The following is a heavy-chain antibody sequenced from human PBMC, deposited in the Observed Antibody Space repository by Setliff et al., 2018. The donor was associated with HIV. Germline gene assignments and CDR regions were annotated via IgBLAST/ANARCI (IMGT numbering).Heavy chain of an antibody. CDR1: GGTFTNSA. CDR2: IVPILGIA. D-gene: IGHD7-27*01. Sequence: GASVKVSCKASGGTFTNSAIGWVRQAPGQGLEWMGAIVPILGIANSAQKFQGRVTITTDESTNTAYMELRSLRSEDTAVYYCARIPTGGAFDIWGQGTVVTVSS. CDR3: ARIPTGGAFDI. J-gene: IGHJ3*02. V-gene: IGHV1-69*10.